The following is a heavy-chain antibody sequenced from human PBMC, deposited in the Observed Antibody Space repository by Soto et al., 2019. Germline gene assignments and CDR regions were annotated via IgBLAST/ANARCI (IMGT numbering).Heavy chain of an antibody. V-gene: IGHV3-30*18. CDR2: ISYDGSNK. Sequence: GGSLRLSCVAPGFTFSSFGMHWVRQAPGEGLEWVAVISYDGSNKYYADYVKGRFTISRDNSKNTLYLQMNSLRAEDTAVYYCEKVGVVRGATVSYYYYAMDVWGQGTTVTVSS. CDR1: GFTFSSFG. CDR3: EKVGVVRGATVSYYYYAMDV. D-gene: IGHD3-3*01. J-gene: IGHJ6*02.